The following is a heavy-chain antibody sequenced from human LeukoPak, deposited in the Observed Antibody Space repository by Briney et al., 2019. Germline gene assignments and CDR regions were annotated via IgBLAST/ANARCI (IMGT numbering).Heavy chain of an antibody. CDR1: GFTFSSYG. CDR3: AKDLKRYCSGGSCYSFDY. Sequence: GRSLRLCCAASGFTFSSYGMHWVRQAPGKGLEWVAVISYDGSNKYYADSVKGRFTISRDNSKNTLYLQMNSLRAEDTAVYYCAKDLKRYCSGGSCYSFDYWGQGTLVTVSS. D-gene: IGHD2-15*01. CDR2: ISYDGSNK. J-gene: IGHJ4*02. V-gene: IGHV3-30*18.